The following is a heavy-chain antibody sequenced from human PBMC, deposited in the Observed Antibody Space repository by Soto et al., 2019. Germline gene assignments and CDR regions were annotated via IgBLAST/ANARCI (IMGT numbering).Heavy chain of an antibody. Sequence: SETLSLTCTVSGGSISSGDYYWSWIRQPPGKGLEWIGYIYYSGSTYYNPSLKSRVTISVDTSKNQFSLKLSSVTAADTAVYYCARQVSIATQTCYYYGMDVWGQGTTVTVSS. CDR2: IYYSGST. J-gene: IGHJ6*02. CDR3: ARQVSIATQTCYYYGMDV. V-gene: IGHV4-30-4*01. CDR1: GGSISSGDYY. D-gene: IGHD2-8*01.